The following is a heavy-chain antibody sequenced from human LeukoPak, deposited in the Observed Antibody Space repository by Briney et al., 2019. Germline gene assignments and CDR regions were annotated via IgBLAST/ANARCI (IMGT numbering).Heavy chain of an antibody. V-gene: IGHV3-7*01. CDR1: GFIFTDHW. CDR3: ARAVDVADY. CDR2: IKEDESAK. J-gene: IGHJ4*02. Sequence: GGSLSLSCVASGFIFTDHWMSWVGQAPGRGLDGVANIKEDESAKFYADSVRGRFTISRDNAKNSVYLEMNNLRVEDTAVYYCARAVDVADYWGRGTLVTVSS. D-gene: IGHD3-16*01.